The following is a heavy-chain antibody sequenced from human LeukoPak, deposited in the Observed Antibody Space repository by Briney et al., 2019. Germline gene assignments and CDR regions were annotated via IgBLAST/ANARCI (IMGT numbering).Heavy chain of an antibody. CDR3: ARDLSDYGATRFDF. Sequence: QSGGSLRLSCAASGFTFSSCSMNSVRQAPGKGLDWLSYISSSSTTIYYAHSVKGRFTISRDNAKNSLYLQMNSLRAEDTAVYYCARDLSDYGATRFDFWGQGTLVTVSS. J-gene: IGHJ4*02. D-gene: IGHD4/OR15-4a*01. CDR2: ISSSSTTI. V-gene: IGHV3-48*04. CDR1: GFTFSSCS.